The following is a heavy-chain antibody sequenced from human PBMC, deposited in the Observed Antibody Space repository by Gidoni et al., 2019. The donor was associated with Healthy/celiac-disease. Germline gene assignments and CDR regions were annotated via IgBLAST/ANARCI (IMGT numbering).Heavy chain of an antibody. CDR1: GFTFSSYS. D-gene: IGHD2-2*01. J-gene: IGHJ4*02. CDR2: IWYDGSNK. Sequence: QVQLVESGGGVVQPGRYLRLSCAASGFTFSSYSMHWVRQAPGKGLEWVAVIWYDGSNKYYADSVKGRFTISRDNSKNTLYLQMNSLRAEDTAVYYCARDSEYQPDYWGQGTLVTVSS. CDR3: ARDSEYQPDY. V-gene: IGHV3-33*01.